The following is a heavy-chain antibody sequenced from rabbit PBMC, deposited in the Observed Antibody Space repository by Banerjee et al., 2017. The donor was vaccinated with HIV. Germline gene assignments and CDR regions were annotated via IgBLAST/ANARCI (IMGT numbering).Heavy chain of an antibody. CDR1: GSDISSDY. J-gene: IGHJ4*01. V-gene: IGHV1S40*01. Sequence: QSLEESGGDLVKPGASLTLTCTASGSDISSDYMCWVRQAPGKGLEWIGCIGAGSGTTYYATWAKGRFTISKTSSTTVALQMTSLTAADTATYFCARRPGYSSSSGYLLWGPGTLVTVS. CDR2: IGAGSGTT. CDR3: ARRPGYSSSSGYLL. D-gene: IGHD1-1*01.